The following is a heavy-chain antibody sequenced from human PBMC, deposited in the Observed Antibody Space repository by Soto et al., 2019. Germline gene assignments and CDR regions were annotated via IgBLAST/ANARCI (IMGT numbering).Heavy chain of an antibody. CDR3: ARSSGGWLRLVGWFDP. V-gene: IGHV4-39*01. Sequence: QLQLQESGPGLVKPSETLSLTCTVSGGSISSSSYYWGWIRQPPGKGLEWIGSIYYSGSTYYNPSLKSRVTISVDTSKNQFSLKLSSVTAADTAVYYCARSSGGWLRLVGWFDPWGQGTLVTVSS. D-gene: IGHD5-12*01. J-gene: IGHJ5*02. CDR2: IYYSGST. CDR1: GGSISSSSYY.